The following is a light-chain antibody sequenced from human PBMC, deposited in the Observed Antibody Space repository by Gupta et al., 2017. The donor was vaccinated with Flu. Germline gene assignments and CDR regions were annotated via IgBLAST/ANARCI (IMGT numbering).Light chain of an antibody. CDR1: ALSSQY. CDR2: KDT. Sequence: SYELTQPPSLSVSPGQTARITCSGDALSSQYTYWYQQKPGQAPVLVISKDTERPSGIPERFSGSNSGTTVTLTISGVQAEDEAAYYCHSADNSGTYVVFGGGTRLTVL. J-gene: IGLJ2*01. V-gene: IGLV3-25*03. CDR3: HSADNSGTYVV.